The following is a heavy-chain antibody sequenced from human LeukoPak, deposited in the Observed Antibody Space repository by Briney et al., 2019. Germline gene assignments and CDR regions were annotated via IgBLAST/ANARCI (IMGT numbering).Heavy chain of an antibody. CDR3: ARASAVAGTRDY. CDR2: IKSDGSDK. CDR1: GFTFSSNW. D-gene: IGHD6-19*01. J-gene: IGHJ4*02. V-gene: IGHV3-7*01. Sequence: GGSLRLSCAASGFTFSSNWMSWVRQAPGKGLGWVANIKSDGSDKYYVDSVKGRFTISRDNAKNSLYLQMNSLRAEDTAIYYCARASAVAGTRDYWGQGTLVTVSS.